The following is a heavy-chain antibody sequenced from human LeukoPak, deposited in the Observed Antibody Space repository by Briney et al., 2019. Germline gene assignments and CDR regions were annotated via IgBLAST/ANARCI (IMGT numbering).Heavy chain of an antibody. CDR2: ISYDGSNK. CDR1: GFTFSSYA. J-gene: IGHJ4*02. Sequence: GGSLRLSCAASGFTFSSYAMHWVRQAPGKGLEWVAVISYDGSNKYYADSVKGRFTISRDNSKNTLYLQMNSLRAEDTAVYYCARVCQDGYNDPWILNYFDYWGQGTLVTVSS. V-gene: IGHV3-30-3*01. D-gene: IGHD5-24*01. CDR3: ARVCQDGYNDPWILNYFDY.